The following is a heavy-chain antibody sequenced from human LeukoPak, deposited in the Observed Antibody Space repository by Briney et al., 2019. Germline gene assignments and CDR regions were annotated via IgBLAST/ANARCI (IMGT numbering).Heavy chain of an antibody. V-gene: IGHV3-7*01. CDR1: GFTFNTYS. Sequence: GGSLRLSCAASGFTFNTYSMNWVRQAPGKGLEWVANIKQDGSEKYYVDSVKGRYTISRDNAKNSLYLQMNSLRAEDTAVYYCARFSEVGATHFDYWGQGTLVTVSS. CDR3: ARFSEVGATHFDY. CDR2: IKQDGSEK. J-gene: IGHJ4*02. D-gene: IGHD1-26*01.